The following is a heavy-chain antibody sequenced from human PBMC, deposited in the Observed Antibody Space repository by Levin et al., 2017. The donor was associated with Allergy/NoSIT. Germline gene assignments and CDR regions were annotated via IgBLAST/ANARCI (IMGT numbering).Heavy chain of an antibody. J-gene: IGHJ4*02. CDR1: GGSVINYF. CDR3: ARGRSGLPFDY. Sequence: ASETLSLTCSVSGGSVINYFWSWIRQPPGKQLEWIAYVHHTGSVDYNPSLKSRVTISLDTSKSQFSLRLTSVTAADTAVYYCARGRSGLPFDYWGQGTLVTVSS. D-gene: IGHD3/OR15-3a*01. CDR2: VHHTGSV. V-gene: IGHV4-59*02.